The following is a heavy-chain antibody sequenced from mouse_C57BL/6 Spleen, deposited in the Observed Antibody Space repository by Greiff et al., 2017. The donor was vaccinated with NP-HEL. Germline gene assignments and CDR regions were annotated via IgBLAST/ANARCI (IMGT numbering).Heavy chain of an antibody. CDR2: IDPSDSYT. J-gene: IGHJ4*01. V-gene: IGHV1-69*01. CDR1: GYTFTSYW. Sequence: QVQLKQPGAELVMPGASVKLSCKASGYTFTSYWMHWVKQRPGQGLEWIGEIDPSDSYTNYNQKFKGKSTLTVDKSSSTAYMQLSSLTSEDSAVYYCAREARDYAMDYWGQGTSVTVSS. CDR3: AREARDYAMDY.